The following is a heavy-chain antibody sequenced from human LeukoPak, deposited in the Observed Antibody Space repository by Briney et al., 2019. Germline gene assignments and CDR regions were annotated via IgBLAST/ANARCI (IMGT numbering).Heavy chain of an antibody. V-gene: IGHV3-20*04. CDR1: GFTFDDYG. D-gene: IGHD3-22*01. Sequence: GGSLRLSCAASGFTFDDYGMSWVRQVPGKGLEWVSGRNGGNADSVKGRFTISRDNAKNSLYLQMNSLRAEDTAVYYCAKDVESAYDCSGYYSPFDSWAQGTLVTVSS. CDR2: RNGG. CDR3: AKDVESAYDCSGYYSPFDS. J-gene: IGHJ4*02.